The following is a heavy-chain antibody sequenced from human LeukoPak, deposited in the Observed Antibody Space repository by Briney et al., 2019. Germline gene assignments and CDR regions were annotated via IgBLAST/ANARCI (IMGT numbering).Heavy chain of an antibody. CDR1: GFTFDDNA. D-gene: IGHD6-13*01. CDR3: AKGQSSSWYETSDN. J-gene: IGHJ4*02. V-gene: IGHV3-9*01. Sequence: GGSLRLSCAASGFTFDDNAMHWVRQVPGKGLEWVSSISWNSGSIGYADSVKGRFTISRDNAKNSLYLQMNNLRTEDTALYYCAKGQSSSWYETSDNWGQGTLVTVSS. CDR2: ISWNSGSI.